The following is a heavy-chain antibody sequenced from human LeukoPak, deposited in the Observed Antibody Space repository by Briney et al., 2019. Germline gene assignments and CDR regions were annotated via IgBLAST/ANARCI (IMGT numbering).Heavy chain of an antibody. Sequence: GGSLRLSCAASGFTFSSYAMHWVRQAPGKGLEYVSAISSIGGSTYYANSVKGRFTISRDNSKNTLYLQMGSLRAEDMAVYYCARESTMVRGVIDYWGQGTLVSVSS. CDR2: ISSIGGST. CDR1: GFTFSSYA. V-gene: IGHV3-64*01. J-gene: IGHJ4*02. D-gene: IGHD3-10*01. CDR3: ARESTMVRGVIDY.